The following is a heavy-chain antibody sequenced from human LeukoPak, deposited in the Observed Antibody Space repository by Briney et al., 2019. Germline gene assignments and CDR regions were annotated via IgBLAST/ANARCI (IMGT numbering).Heavy chain of an antibody. CDR2: INPSGGST. Sequence: APVKASCKASGYTFTSYYMHWVRQAPGQGLEWMGIINPSGGSTSYAQKFQGRVTMTRDASTSTVYMELSSLRSEDTAVYYCARSMVRVPGDPWGQGTLVTVSS. CDR3: ARSMVRVPGDP. V-gene: IGHV1-46*03. J-gene: IGHJ5*02. CDR1: GYTFTSYY. D-gene: IGHD3-10*01.